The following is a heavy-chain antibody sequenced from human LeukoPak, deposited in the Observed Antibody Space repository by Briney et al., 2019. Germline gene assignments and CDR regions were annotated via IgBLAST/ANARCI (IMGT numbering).Heavy chain of an antibody. V-gene: IGHV3-23*01. CDR2: ISGSGGSS. D-gene: IGHD1-26*01. J-gene: IGHJ4*02. CDR1: GVTFRSSA. CDR3: AKGTEWELLAAPIDY. Sequence: GGGQKLSGAASGVTFRSSAMRWVRQAQRKVLEWVSAISGSGGSSYYADSVKGRFTISRDNSKNTLYLQMNSLRAEDTAVYYCAKGTEWELLAAPIDYWGQGTLVTVSS.